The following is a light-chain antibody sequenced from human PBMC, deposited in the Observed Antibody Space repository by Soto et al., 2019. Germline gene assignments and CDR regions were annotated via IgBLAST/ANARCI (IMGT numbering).Light chain of an antibody. J-gene: IGKJ4*01. CDR2: GAS. CDR1: QSVSSSY. Sequence: EIVLTQSPGTLSLSPGERATLSCRASQSVSSSYLAWYQQKPGQAPRLLIYGASSRATGIPDRFSGSGSGTDFALTVSRREPEDFAVYYCQQDCSSPLPFGGGTKVGIK. CDR3: QQDCSSPLP. V-gene: IGKV3-20*01.